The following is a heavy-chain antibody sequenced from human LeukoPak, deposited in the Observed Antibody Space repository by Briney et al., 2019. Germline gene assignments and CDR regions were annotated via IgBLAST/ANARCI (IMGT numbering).Heavy chain of an antibody. V-gene: IGHV4-4*07. CDR1: GDSISNYY. D-gene: IGHD1-14*01. J-gene: IGHJ6*03. CDR3: ASGMYPHFYYYMDV. CDR2: MYTSGST. Sequence: PSETLSLTCTVSGDSISNYYWSWIRQPAGKGLEWLGRMYTSGSTDYNPSLKSRVTMSADTSKNQVSLKLSSVTAADTAVYYCASGMYPHFYYYMDVWGKGTTVTVSS.